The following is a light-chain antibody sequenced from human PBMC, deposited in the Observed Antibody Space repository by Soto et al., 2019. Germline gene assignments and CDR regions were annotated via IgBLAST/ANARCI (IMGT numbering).Light chain of an antibody. CDR1: QSVSSN. CDR3: QQYHNWPLT. V-gene: IGKV3-15*01. J-gene: IGKJ4*01. CDR2: SAS. Sequence: EIVLTQSPATLSLSPGERATLSCRASQSVSSNLAWYQQKPGQAPRVLIYSASTRATGIPARFSGSGSGTEFTLTISSLQSEDLAVYFCQQYHNWPLTFGGGTKVDI.